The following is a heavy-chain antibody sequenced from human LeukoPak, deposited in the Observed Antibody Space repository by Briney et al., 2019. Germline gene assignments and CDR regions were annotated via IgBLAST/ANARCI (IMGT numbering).Heavy chain of an antibody. Sequence: SETLSLTCTVSGGSISSQYWSWIRQHPGKGLEWIGYMYYSGSTYYNPSLKSRVTISVDTSKNQFSLKLSSVTAADTAVYYCARGASAAGKFGYWGQGTLVTVSS. CDR1: GGSISSQY. CDR3: ARGASAAGKFGY. D-gene: IGHD6-13*01. J-gene: IGHJ4*02. CDR2: MYYSGST. V-gene: IGHV4-59*06.